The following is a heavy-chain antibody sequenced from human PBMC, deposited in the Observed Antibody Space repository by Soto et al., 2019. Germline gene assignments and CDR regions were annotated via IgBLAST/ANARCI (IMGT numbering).Heavy chain of an antibody. CDR3: ARHLEYSSSSWADYYYYGMDV. D-gene: IGHD6-6*01. Sequence: GESLKISCKGSGYSFTSYWISWVRQMPGKGLEWMGRIDPSDSYTNYSPSFQGHVTISADKSISTAYLQWSSLKASDTAMYYCARHLEYSSSSWADYYYYGMDVWGQGTTVTVS. CDR2: IDPSDSYT. J-gene: IGHJ6*02. CDR1: GYSFTSYW. V-gene: IGHV5-10-1*01.